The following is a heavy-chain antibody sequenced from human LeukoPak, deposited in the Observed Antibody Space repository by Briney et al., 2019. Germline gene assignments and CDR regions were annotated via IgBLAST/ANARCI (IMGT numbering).Heavy chain of an antibody. D-gene: IGHD4-17*01. Sequence: ESGPTLVNPTQTLTLTCTFSGFSLSTSGVGVGWIRQPPGKYREWLALIYWDDDQRYSPSLKSRLTITKDTSKNQVVLTMTNVDPVDTATYYCAHSRDYGDLYYWGQGTLVTVSS. V-gene: IGHV2-5*02. CDR2: IYWDDDQ. CDR3: AHSRDYGDLYY. J-gene: IGHJ4*02. CDR1: GFSLSTSGVG.